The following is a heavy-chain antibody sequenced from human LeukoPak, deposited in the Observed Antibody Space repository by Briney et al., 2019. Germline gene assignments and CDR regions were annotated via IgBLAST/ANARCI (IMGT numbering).Heavy chain of an antibody. D-gene: IGHD3-22*01. CDR1: GFTFSGYP. Sequence: PGGSLRLSCAASGFTFSGYPIHWVRQAPGKGLVWVSRITNDGSSTTYADSVKGRFTISRDNAKNTLYLQMNSLRAEDTAVYYCVRSSGFPGYWGQGTLVTVSS. CDR3: VRSSGFPGY. CDR2: ITNDGSST. J-gene: IGHJ4*02. V-gene: IGHV3-74*01.